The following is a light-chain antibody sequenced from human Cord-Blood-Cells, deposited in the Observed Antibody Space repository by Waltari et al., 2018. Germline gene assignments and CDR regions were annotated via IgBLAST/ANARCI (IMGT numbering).Light chain of an antibody. Sequence: EIVLTQSPATLSLSPGERATLSCRPSQSVSSYLAWYQQKPGQAPRLLIYDASNRATGIPTRFSGSGSRTDFTLTISSLEHEDFAVYYCQQRSNWLTFGGGTKVEIK. J-gene: IGKJ4*01. CDR3: QQRSNWLT. CDR2: DAS. V-gene: IGKV3-11*01. CDR1: QSVSSY.